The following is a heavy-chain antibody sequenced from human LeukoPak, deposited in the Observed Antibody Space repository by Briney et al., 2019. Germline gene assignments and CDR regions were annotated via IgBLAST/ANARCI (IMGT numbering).Heavy chain of an antibody. Sequence: GGSLRLSCAASGFTFSSYGMHWVRQAPGKGLEWVADIWYDGSNKYYADSVKGRFTISRDNSKNTLYLQMNSLRAEDTAVYYCARELDILTGYYINYWGQGTLVTVSS. J-gene: IGHJ4*02. CDR3: ARELDILTGYYINY. CDR1: GFTFSSYG. CDR2: IWYDGSNK. D-gene: IGHD3-9*01. V-gene: IGHV3-33*01.